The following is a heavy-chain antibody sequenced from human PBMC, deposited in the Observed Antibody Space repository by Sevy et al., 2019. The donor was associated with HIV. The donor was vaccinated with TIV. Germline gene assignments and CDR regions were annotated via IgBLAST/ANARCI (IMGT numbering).Heavy chain of an antibody. V-gene: IGHV1-18*04. J-gene: IGHJ2*01. CDR1: GYTFASYG. CDR2: ISAYNANT. CDR3: AIEPAGDSSGYTPDYWYFDL. D-gene: IGHD3-22*01. Sequence: VSVKVSCKASGYTFASYGITWVRQAPGQGLEWMGWISAYNANTKYTQKFQGRVTMTTDTSTNTAYMELRSLRSDDTAVYYCAIEPAGDSSGYTPDYWYFDLWGRGTLVTVSS.